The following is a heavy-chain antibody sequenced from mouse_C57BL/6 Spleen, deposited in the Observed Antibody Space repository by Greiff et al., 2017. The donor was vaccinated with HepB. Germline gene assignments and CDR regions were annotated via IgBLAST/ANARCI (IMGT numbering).Heavy chain of an antibody. CDR2: ISSGSSTI. CDR1: GFTFSDYG. V-gene: IGHV5-17*01. J-gene: IGHJ1*03. CDR3: ARPYYDFLGYFDV. Sequence: DVKLVESGGGLVKPGGSLKLSCAASGFTFSDYGMHWVRQAPEKGLEWVAYISSGSSTIYYADTVKGRFTISRDNAKNTLFLQMTSLRSEDTAMYYCARPYYDFLGYFDVWGTGTTVTVSS. D-gene: IGHD2-4*01.